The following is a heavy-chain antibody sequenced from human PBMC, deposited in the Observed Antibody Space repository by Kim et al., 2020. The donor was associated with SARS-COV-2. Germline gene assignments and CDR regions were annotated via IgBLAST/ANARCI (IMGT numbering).Heavy chain of an antibody. D-gene: IGHD7-27*01. V-gene: IGHV4-28*03. J-gene: IGHJ3*02. Sequence: PSLMSPVTMSVDTSKNQFSLKLTAVTAEDTAVYYCARVKAVNWGSKNAFDIWGQGTVVTVSS. CDR3: ARVKAVNWGSKNAFDI.